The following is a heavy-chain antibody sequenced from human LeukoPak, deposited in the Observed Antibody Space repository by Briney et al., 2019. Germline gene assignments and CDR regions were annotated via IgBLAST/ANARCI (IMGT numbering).Heavy chain of an antibody. CDR3: ARGSTYYDY. CDR1: GFTFSDYT. J-gene: IGHJ4*02. V-gene: IGHV3-21*01. Sequence: PVGSLRLSCADSGFTFSDYTMNWVRQAPGKGLEWVSSISSSGSHIYYADSVKGRFTISRDNAKNSLYLQMNSLRAEDTAVYYCARGSTYYDYWGQGTLVTASS. CDR2: ISSSGSHI.